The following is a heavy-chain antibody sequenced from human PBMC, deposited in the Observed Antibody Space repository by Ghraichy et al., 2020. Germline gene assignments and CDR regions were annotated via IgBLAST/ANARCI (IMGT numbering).Heavy chain of an antibody. V-gene: IGHV4-34*01. CDR3: ARGGEDIVVVPAAMKKYNWFDP. CDR2: INHSGST. J-gene: IGHJ5*02. D-gene: IGHD2-2*01. CDR1: GGSFSGYY. Sequence: SQTLSLTCAVYGGSFSGYYWSWIRQPPGKGLEWIGEINHSGSTNYNPSLKSRVTISVDTSKNQFSLKLSSVTAADTAVYYCARGGEDIVVVPAAMKKYNWFDPWGQGTLVTVSS.